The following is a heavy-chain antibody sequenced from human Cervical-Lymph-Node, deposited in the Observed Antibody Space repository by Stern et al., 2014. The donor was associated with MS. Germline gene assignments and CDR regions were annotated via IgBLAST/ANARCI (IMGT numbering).Heavy chain of an antibody. D-gene: IGHD3-22*01. CDR1: GYTFTDYA. CDR3: ARLPVGYDRSGYGGHAFDI. V-gene: IGHV7-4-1*02. CDR2: SNPNTGDP. Sequence: QLVQSGSELKKPGASVKVSCKASGYTFTDYAINWVRQAPGQGLEWMGWSNPNTGDPTSAQGFTGRFVFSLDTSVTTAYLQISSLKAEDTAVYYCARLPVGYDRSGYGGHAFDIWGQGTMVTVSS. J-gene: IGHJ3*02.